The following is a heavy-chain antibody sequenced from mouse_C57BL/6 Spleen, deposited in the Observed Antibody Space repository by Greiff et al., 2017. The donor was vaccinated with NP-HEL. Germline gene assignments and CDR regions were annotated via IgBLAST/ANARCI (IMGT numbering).Heavy chain of an antibody. CDR1: GYTFTDYY. D-gene: IGHD1-1*01. CDR2: IYPGSGNT. J-gene: IGHJ1*03. Sequence: VQLQQSGAELVRPGASVKLSCKASGYTFTDYYINWVKQRPGQGLEWIARIYPGSGNTYYNEKFKGKATLTAEKSSSTAYMQLSSLTSEDAAVYVCARWGYYGSSPWYFDVWGTGTTVTVSS. CDR3: ARWGYYGSSPWYFDV. V-gene: IGHV1-76*01.